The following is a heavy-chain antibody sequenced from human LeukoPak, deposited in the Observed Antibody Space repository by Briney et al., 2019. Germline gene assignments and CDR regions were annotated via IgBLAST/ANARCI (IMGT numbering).Heavy chain of an antibody. Sequence: GGSLRLSCAASGLTFSNYWMSWVRQAPGKGLEWVANIKEDGSEKYYVDSVKGRFTISRDNAENSLYLQMNNLRAEDTAVFYCASVGYDSSGYYYYWGQGTLVTVSS. CDR2: IKEDGSEK. J-gene: IGHJ4*02. CDR3: ASVGYDSSGYYYY. D-gene: IGHD3-22*01. V-gene: IGHV3-7*01. CDR1: GLTFSNYW.